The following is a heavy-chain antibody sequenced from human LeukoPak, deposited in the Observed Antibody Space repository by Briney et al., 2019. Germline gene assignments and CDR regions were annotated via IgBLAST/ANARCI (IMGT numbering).Heavy chain of an antibody. J-gene: IGHJ4*02. Sequence: GGSLRLSCAASGFTFSDYYMSWIRQAPGKGLEWVANIKQAGSDKYYVDSVKGRFTISRDNAKNSLYLQMNSLRAEDTAVYYCARGGHSSSWYYFDYWGQGTLVTVSS. CDR3: ARGGHSSSWYYFDY. CDR2: IKQAGSDK. V-gene: IGHV3-7*04. D-gene: IGHD6-13*01. CDR1: GFTFSDYY.